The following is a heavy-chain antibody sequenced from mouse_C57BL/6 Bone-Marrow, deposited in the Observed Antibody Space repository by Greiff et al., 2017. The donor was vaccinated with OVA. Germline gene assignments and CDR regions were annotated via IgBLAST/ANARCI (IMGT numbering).Heavy chain of an antibody. CDR2: ISYDGSN. J-gene: IGHJ2*01. D-gene: IGHD1-1*01. V-gene: IGHV3-6*01. CDR3: ARFPPITTVVAPFDY. Sequence: EVQLQQSGPGLVKPSQSLSLTCSVTGYSITSGYYWNWIRQFPGNKLEWMGYISYDGSNNYNPSLKNRISITRDTSKNQFFLKLNSVTTEDTATYYCARFPPITTVVAPFDYWGQGTTLTVSS. CDR1: GYSITSGYY.